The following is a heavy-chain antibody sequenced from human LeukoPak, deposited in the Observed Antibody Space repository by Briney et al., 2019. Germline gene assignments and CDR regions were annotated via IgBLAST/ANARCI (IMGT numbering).Heavy chain of an antibody. D-gene: IGHD5-18*01. Sequence: GGSLRLSCAASGFTFSSYDIHWVRQATGKGLEWVSAIGTAGDTYYPGSVKGRFTISRENAKNSLYLQMNSLRAGDTAVYYCARGSYSYGNDYWGQGTLVTVSS. V-gene: IGHV3-13*04. CDR3: ARGSYSYGNDY. CDR1: GFTFSSYD. J-gene: IGHJ4*02. CDR2: IGTAGDT.